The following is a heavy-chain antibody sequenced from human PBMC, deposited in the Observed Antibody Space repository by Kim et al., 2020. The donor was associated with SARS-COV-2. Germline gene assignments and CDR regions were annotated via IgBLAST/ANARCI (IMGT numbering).Heavy chain of an antibody. V-gene: IGHV3-23*01. CDR1: GFTFSSYA. CDR2: ISGSGGST. CDR3: AKEGNFWSGYAGLFQGFDY. Sequence: GGSLRLSCAASGFTFSSYAMSWVRQAPGKGLEWVSAISGSGGSTYYADSVKGRFTISRDNSKNTLYLQMNSLRAEDTAVYYCAKEGNFWSGYAGLFQGFDYWGQGTLVTVSS. J-gene: IGHJ4*02. D-gene: IGHD3-3*01.